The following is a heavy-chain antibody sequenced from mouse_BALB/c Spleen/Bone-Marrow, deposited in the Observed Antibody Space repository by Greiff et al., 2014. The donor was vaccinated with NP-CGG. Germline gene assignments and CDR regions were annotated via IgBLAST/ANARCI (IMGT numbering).Heavy chain of an antibody. J-gene: IGHJ2*01. Sequence: QVQLKESGAELVRPGSSVKISCKASGYAFSSYWMNWVKQRPGQGLEWIGQIYPGDGDTNYNGKFKGKATLTADKSSSTAYMQLNSLTSEDSAVYFCARSRGYYVDYWGQGTTLTVSS. V-gene: IGHV1-80*01. CDR2: IYPGDGDT. CDR3: ARSRGYYVDY. CDR1: GYAFSSYW.